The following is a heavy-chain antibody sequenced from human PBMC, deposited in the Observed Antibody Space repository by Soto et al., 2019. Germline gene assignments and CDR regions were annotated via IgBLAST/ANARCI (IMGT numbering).Heavy chain of an antibody. CDR1: GGTFSSYT. J-gene: IGHJ6*02. CDR3: ARDKDRLQLGGNYYYILDV. D-gene: IGHD1-1*01. CDR2: IIPILGIA. V-gene: IGHV1-69*04. Sequence: GASVKVSCKASGGTFSSYTISWVRQAPGQGLEWMGRIIPILGIANYAQKFQGRVTITADKSTSTAYMELTSLRADDTAVYYCARDKDRLQLGGNYYYILDVWGQGTAVTVSS.